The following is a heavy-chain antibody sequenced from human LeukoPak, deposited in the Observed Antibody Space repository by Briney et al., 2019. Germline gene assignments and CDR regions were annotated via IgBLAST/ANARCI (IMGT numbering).Heavy chain of an antibody. D-gene: IGHD2-15*01. Sequence: PSQTLSLTCAVSGGSISSGGYSWSWIRQPPGKGLEWIGYIYHSGSTYYNPSLKSRVTISVDRSKNQFSLKLSSVTAADTAVYYCARGRRALTSDIDFDSWGQGTLVTVSS. CDR2: IYHSGST. CDR3: ARGRRALTSDIDFDS. J-gene: IGHJ4*02. CDR1: GGSISSGGYS. V-gene: IGHV4-30-2*01.